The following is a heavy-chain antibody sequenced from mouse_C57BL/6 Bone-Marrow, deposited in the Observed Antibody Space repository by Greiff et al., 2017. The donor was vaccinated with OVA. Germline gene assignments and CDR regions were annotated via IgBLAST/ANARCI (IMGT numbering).Heavy chain of an antibody. CDR2: IYPYNGGT. CDR3: AKTHYGSFRRGFDY. J-gene: IGHJ2*01. CDR1: GYTFTDYY. D-gene: IGHD1-1*01. Sequence: EVQLQQSGPVLVKPGASVKMSCKASGYTFTDYYMNWVKQSHGKSLEWIGGIYPYNGGTSYNQKFTGKATLTVDKSSRTAYMDLNSLTAEDSVVYYCAKTHYGSFRRGFDYWGQGTTLTVSS. V-gene: IGHV1-19*01.